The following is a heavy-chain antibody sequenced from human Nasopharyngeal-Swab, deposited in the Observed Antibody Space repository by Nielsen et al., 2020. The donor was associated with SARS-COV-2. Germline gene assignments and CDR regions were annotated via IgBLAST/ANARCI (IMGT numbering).Heavy chain of an antibody. J-gene: IGHJ4*02. CDR2: IKQDGSEK. CDR1: GVIFSKYW. D-gene: IGHD6-19*01. CDR3: AREQWLEGFDY. V-gene: IGHV3-7*05. Sequence: GESLKISCVASGVIFSKYWMHWVRQAPGKGLEWVANIKQDGSEKYYVDSVKGRFTISRDNAKNSLYLQMNSLRAEDTAVYYCAREQWLEGFDYWGQGTLVTVSS.